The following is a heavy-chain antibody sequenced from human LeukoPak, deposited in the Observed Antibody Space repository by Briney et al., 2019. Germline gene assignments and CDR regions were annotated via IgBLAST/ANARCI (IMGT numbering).Heavy chain of an antibody. CDR1: GGSISSSSYY. J-gene: IGHJ4*02. V-gene: IGHV4-39*01. CDR2: IYYSGST. D-gene: IGHD1-26*01. Sequence: SETLSLTCTVSGGSISSSSYYWGWIRQPPGKGLEWIGSIYYSGSTYYNPSLKSRVTISVDTSKNQFSLKLSSVTAADTVVYYCASRIVGAIFDYWGQGTLVTVSS. CDR3: ASRIVGAIFDY.